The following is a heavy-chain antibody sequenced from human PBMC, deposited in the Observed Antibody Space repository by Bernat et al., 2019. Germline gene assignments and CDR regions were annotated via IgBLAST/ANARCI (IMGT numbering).Heavy chain of an antibody. D-gene: IGHD3-3*01. V-gene: IGHV4-34*01. Sequence: QVQLQQWGAGLLKPSETLSLTCAVSGVSLSGYWWSWFRQPPGKGLEWIGEVNHSGSTNYNPSLKRRVTISADTSKKHFSLKLTSVTAADTAVYYCARLEYYDFWSGPGYFDYWGQGTLVTVSS. J-gene: IGHJ4*02. CDR3: ARLEYYDFWSGPGYFDY. CDR1: GVSLSGYW. CDR2: VNHSGST.